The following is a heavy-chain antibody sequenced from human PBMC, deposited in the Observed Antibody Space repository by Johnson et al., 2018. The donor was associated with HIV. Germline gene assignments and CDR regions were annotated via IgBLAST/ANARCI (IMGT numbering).Heavy chain of an antibody. D-gene: IGHD3-22*01. CDR1: GFTFSSYW. V-gene: IGHV3-7*01. J-gene: IGHJ3*02. Sequence: VQLVESGGGLVQPGGSLRLSCAASGFTFSSYWMTWVRQAPGKGLEWVANIKQDGSEKNYLDSVKGRFTISRDNAKNALFLHMNSLRVEDTAVYYCAKVRRAYYEDAFDIWGQGTMVTVS. CDR2: IKQDGSEK. CDR3: AKVRRAYYEDAFDI.